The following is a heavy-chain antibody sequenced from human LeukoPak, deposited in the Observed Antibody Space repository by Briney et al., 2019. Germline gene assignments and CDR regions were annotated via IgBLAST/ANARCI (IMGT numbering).Heavy chain of an antibody. J-gene: IGHJ4*02. V-gene: IGHV4-38-2*02. Sequence: SETLSLTCTVSNYSITNGYYWGWVRQPPGKGLEWIGSIYHSGSAYYNPSPKSRVTISVDTSKNQFSLKLNSVTAADTAVYYCARHVYYYGSGSYPNYFDYWGQGTLVTVSS. D-gene: IGHD3-10*01. CDR1: NYSITNGYY. CDR2: IYHSGSA. CDR3: ARHVYYYGSGSYPNYFDY.